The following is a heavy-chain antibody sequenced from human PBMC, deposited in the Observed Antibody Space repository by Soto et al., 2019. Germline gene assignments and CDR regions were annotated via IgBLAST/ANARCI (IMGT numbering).Heavy chain of an antibody. CDR2: IDWDDDK. CDR1: GFSLSTSGMC. CDR3: ARTFLDCSSTSCYGPWFDP. Sequence: SGPTLVKPTQTLTLTCTFSGFSLSTSGMCVSWIRQPPGKALEWLARIDWDDDKYYSTSLKTRLTISKDTSKNQVVLTMTNMDPVDTATYYCARTFLDCSSTSCYGPWFDPWGQGTLVTVSS. D-gene: IGHD2-2*01. J-gene: IGHJ5*02. V-gene: IGHV2-70*11.